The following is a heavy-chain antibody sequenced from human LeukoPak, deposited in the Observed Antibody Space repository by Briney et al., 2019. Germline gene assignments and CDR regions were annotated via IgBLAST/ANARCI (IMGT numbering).Heavy chain of an antibody. CDR1: GGSISSYY. J-gene: IGHJ4*02. D-gene: IGHD3-3*01. CDR2: IYTSGST. V-gene: IGHV4-4*09. Sequence: PSETLPLTCTVSGGSISSYYWSWIRQPPGKGLEWIGYIYTSGSTNYNPSLKSRVTISVDTSKNQFSLKLSSVTAADTAVYYCARLSYDFWSGYYYFDYWGQGTLVTVSS. CDR3: ARLSYDFWSGYYYFDY.